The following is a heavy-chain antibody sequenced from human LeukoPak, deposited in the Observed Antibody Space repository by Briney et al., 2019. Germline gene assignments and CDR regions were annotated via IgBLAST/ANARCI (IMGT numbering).Heavy chain of an antibody. V-gene: IGHV3-48*03. Sequence: PGGSLRLSCAASGFSFSAYEMNWVRQAPGKGLEWISYITSSASTIYYADSVKGRFTISRDNAKNSVYLQMSGLRAEDTAVYYCARNLRLHTPRTFDIWGQGAMVTVSS. J-gene: IGHJ3*02. D-gene: IGHD5-24*01. CDR3: ARNLRLHTPRTFDI. CDR2: ITSSASTI. CDR1: GFSFSAYE.